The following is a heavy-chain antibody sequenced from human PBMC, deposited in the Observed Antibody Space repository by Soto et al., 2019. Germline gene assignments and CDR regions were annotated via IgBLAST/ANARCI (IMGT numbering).Heavy chain of an antibody. Sequence: ASVKVSCKASGYTFTGYYMHWVRQAPGQGLERMGWINPNSGGTNYAQKFQGRVTMTRDTSISTAYMELSRLRSDDTAVYYCARDLIGYYDFWSGSEYWFDPWGQGTLVTVSS. V-gene: IGHV1-2*02. CDR3: ARDLIGYYDFWSGSEYWFDP. J-gene: IGHJ5*02. CDR1: GYTFTGYY. CDR2: INPNSGGT. D-gene: IGHD3-3*01.